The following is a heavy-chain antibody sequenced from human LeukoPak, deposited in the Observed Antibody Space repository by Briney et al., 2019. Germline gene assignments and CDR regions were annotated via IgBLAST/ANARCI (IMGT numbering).Heavy chain of an antibody. CDR2: IYYSGST. D-gene: IGHD1-26*01. Sequence: PSETLSLTCTVSGGSISSSGYYWGWIRQPPGKGLEWIASIYYSGSTYYNPSLKSRVTISVDTSKNQLSLKLSSLTAADTAVYYCARHEYSGSYYGLSWFDPWGQGTLVTVSS. V-gene: IGHV4-39*01. J-gene: IGHJ5*02. CDR1: GGSISSSGYY. CDR3: ARHEYSGSYYGLSWFDP.